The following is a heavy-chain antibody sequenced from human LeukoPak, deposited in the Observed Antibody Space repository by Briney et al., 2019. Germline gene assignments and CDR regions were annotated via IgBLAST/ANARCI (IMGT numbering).Heavy chain of an antibody. D-gene: IGHD2-21*02. CDR1: GGSISSSNW. CDR3: ARETAVVTAISNYFDY. J-gene: IGHJ4*02. CDR2: IYHSGST. V-gene: IGHV4-4*02. Sequence: SETLSLTCAVSGGSISSSNWWSWVRQPPGKGLEWIGEIYHSGSTNYNPSLKSRVTISVDKSKNQFSLKLSSVTAADTAVYYCARETAVVTAISNYFDYWAQGTLVTVSS.